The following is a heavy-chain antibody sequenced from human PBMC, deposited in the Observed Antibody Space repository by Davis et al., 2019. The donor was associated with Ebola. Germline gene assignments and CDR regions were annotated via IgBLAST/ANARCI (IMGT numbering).Heavy chain of an antibody. CDR3: ARQIKRATQGSYFDC. V-gene: IGHV1-8*02. CDR2: MNPNSGNT. CDR1: GYTFMDYG. Sequence: AASVKVSCKASGYTFMDYGIIWVRQATGQGLEWMGWMNPNSGNTGYAQKFQGRVTMTRSTSINTAYMELSSLRSEDSAVYYCARQIKRATQGSYFDCWGQGTLVTVSS. J-gene: IGHJ4*02.